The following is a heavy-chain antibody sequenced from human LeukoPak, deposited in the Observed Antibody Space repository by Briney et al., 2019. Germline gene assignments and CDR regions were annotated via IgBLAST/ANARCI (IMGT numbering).Heavy chain of an antibody. CDR3: ARRGIAVAGLQVNAFDI. V-gene: IGHV3-74*01. CDR1: GFTFSSYW. J-gene: IGHJ3*02. Sequence: GGSLRLSCAASGFTFSSYWMHWVRQAPGKGLVWVSRINSDGSSTSYADSVKGRFTISRDNAKNTLYLRMNSLRAEDTAVYYCARRGIAVAGLQVNAFDIWGQGAMVTVSS. CDR2: INSDGSST. D-gene: IGHD6-19*01.